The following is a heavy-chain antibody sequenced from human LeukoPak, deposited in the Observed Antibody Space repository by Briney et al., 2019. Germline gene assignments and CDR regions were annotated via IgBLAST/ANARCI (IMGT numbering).Heavy chain of an antibody. CDR1: GGSISSSSYY. V-gene: IGHV4-39*07. D-gene: IGHD6-13*01. CDR3: ARGGSSSVERGDY. Sequence: SETLSLTCTVSGGSISSSSYYWGWIRQPPGKGLEWIGSIYYSGSTYYNPSLKSRVTISVDTSKNQFSLKLSSVTAADTAVYYCARGGSSSVERGDYWGQGTLVTVSS. CDR2: IYYSGST. J-gene: IGHJ4*02.